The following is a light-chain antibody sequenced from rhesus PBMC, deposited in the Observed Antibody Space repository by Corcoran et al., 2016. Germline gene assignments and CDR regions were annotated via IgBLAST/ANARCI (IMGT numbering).Light chain of an antibody. CDR3: QHTYGTPYS. V-gene: IGKV1-74*01. CDR2: KAS. J-gene: IGKJ2*01. CDR1: ANIYNY. Sequence: DIQMTQSPSSLSASVGDRVTITCRASANIYNYLNWYQHKPGKAPKLLIYKASTLQSGVPSRFSGSGSGTDYSFPISSLRSADIGTYYCQHTYGTPYSFGQGAKVEI.